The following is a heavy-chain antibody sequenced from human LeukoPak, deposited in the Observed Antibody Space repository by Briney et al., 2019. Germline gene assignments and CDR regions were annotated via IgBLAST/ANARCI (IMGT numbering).Heavy chain of an antibody. J-gene: IGHJ4*02. D-gene: IGHD3-3*01. CDR2: IIPIFGTA. CDR3: ARDPTVDFWSGLQGVDY. Sequence: SVKVSCKASGGTFSSYAISWVRQAPGQGLEWMGRIIPIFGTANYAQKFQGRVTITTDESTSTAYMELSSLRSEDTAVYYCARDPTVDFWSGLQGVDYWGQGTLVTVSS. CDR1: GGTFSSYA. V-gene: IGHV1-69*05.